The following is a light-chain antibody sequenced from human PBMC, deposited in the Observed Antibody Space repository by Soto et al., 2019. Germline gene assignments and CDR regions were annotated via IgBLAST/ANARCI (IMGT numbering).Light chain of an antibody. V-gene: IGKV1-5*01. CDR3: QHTFNSPPWT. CDR2: EAS. J-gene: IGKJ1*01. Sequence: DIQMTQSPSTLSASVGDRVTITCRASQSISGRLAWYQQKAGKAPKFLMNEASTMQSRVPPRFSRSGSGTEFSLTISSLQPDDFASYFCQHTFNSPPWTFGQGTKVDI. CDR1: QSISGR.